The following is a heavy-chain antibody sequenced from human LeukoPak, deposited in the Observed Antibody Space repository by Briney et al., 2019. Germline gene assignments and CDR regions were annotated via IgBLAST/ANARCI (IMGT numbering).Heavy chain of an antibody. CDR1: GYSITTGYY. CDR2: IYHSGNT. J-gene: IGHJ4*02. Sequence: SETLSLTCTVSGYSITTGYYWGRIRQPPGKGLEWIGSIYHSGNTYYNPSLKSRITISVDTSKNQFSLKLTSVTAADTAAYYCARVLDYYGSGVYSFDHWGQGTLVTVSS. V-gene: IGHV4-38-2*02. D-gene: IGHD3-10*01. CDR3: ARVLDYYGSGVYSFDH.